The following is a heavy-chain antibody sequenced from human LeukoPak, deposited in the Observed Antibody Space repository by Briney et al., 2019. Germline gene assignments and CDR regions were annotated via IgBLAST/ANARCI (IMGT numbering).Heavy chain of an antibody. Sequence: SETLSLTCAVYGGSFSGYYWSWIRQPPGKGLEWIGEINHSGSTNYNPSLKSRVTISADTSKNQFPLKLSSVTAADTAVYYCARLDYYDSSGYPLPFDYWGQGTLVTVSS. V-gene: IGHV4-34*01. CDR1: GGSFSGYY. D-gene: IGHD3-22*01. CDR2: INHSGST. CDR3: ARLDYYDSSGYPLPFDY. J-gene: IGHJ4*02.